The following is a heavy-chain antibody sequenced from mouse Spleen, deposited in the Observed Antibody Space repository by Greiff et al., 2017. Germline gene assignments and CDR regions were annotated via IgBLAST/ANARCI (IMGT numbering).Heavy chain of an antibody. Sequence: QVQLQQPGAELVKPGASVKLSCKASGYTFTSYWMQWVKQRPGQGLEWIGEIDPSDSYTNYNQKFKGKATLTVDTSSSTAYMQLSSLTSEDSAVYYCASSTVVADWYFDVWGAGTTVTVSS. V-gene: IGHV1-50*01. CDR2: IDPSDSYT. D-gene: IGHD1-1*01. CDR1: GYTFTSYW. J-gene: IGHJ1*01. CDR3: ASSTVVADWYFDV.